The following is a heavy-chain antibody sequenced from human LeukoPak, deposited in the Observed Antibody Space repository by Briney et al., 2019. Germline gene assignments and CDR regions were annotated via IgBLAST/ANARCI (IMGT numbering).Heavy chain of an antibody. CDR1: GGSIRNYY. J-gene: IGHJ6*02. D-gene: IGHD2-21*02. CDR2: IYYTGTT. CDR3: ARGGVVVTAIGGGFYYYGMDV. V-gene: IGHV4-59*01. Sequence: SETLSLTCTVSGGSIRNYYWNWIRQSPGKGLEWIGCIYYTGTTNYNPSLKSRVNISVDRFKNQFSLRLSSVTVADTAVYYCARGGVVVTAIGGGFYYYGMDVWGQGTTVTVSS.